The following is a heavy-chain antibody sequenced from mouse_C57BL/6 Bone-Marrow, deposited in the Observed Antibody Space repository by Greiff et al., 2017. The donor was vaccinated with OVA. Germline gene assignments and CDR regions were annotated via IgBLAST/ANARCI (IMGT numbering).Heavy chain of an antibody. Sequence: LQESGAELVRPGSSVKLSCKASGYTFTSYWMHWVKQRPIQGLEWIGNIDPSDSETHYNQKFKDKATLTVDKSSSTAYMQLSSLTSEDSAVYYCASYYYGSSSWFADWGQGTLVTVSA. D-gene: IGHD1-1*01. CDR2: IDPSDSET. J-gene: IGHJ3*01. V-gene: IGHV1-52*01. CDR1: GYTFTSYW. CDR3: ASYYYGSSSWFAD.